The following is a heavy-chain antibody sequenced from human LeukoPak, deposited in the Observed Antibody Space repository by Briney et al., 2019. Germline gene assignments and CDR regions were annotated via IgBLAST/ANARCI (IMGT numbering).Heavy chain of an antibody. CDR2: ISAYNGNT. V-gene: IGHV1-18*01. Sequence: ASVKVSCKASGYTFTSYGINWVRQAPGQGLEWMGWISAYNGNTNYAQKLQGRVTMTTDTSTSTAYMELRSLRSDDTAVYYCARVDDSSGDYYFDYWGQGTLVTVSS. J-gene: IGHJ4*02. D-gene: IGHD3-22*01. CDR1: GYTFTSYG. CDR3: ARVDDSSGDYYFDY.